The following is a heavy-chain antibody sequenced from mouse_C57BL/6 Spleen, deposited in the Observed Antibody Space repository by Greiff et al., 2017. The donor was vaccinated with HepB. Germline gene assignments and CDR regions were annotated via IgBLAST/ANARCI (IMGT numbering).Heavy chain of an antibody. D-gene: IGHD1-1*01. Sequence: QVQLKESGAELVRPGASVTLSCKASGYTFTDYEMHWVKQTPVHGLEWIGAIDPETGGTAYNQKFKGKAILTADKSSSTAYMELRSLTSEDSAVYYCTRWYYGSSYDAMDYWGQGTSVTVSS. CDR3: TRWYYGSSYDAMDY. J-gene: IGHJ4*01. CDR2: IDPETGGT. CDR1: GYTFTDYE. V-gene: IGHV1-15*01.